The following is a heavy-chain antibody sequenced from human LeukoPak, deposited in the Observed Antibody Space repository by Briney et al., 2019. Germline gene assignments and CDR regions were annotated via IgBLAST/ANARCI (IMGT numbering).Heavy chain of an antibody. CDR1: GFTFSTYA. CDR2: ISGSGINT. D-gene: IGHD3-9*01. V-gene: IGHV3-23*01. Sequence: PGGSLRLSCAASGFTFSTYAMSWVRQAPGKGLEWVSAISGSGINTYYADSVKGRFTISRDNSKNTLYLQMNSLRAEDTAVYYCARGKGVLRYFDWLLSPNWFDPWGQGTLVTVSS. CDR3: ARGKGVLRYFDWLLSPNWFDP. J-gene: IGHJ5*02.